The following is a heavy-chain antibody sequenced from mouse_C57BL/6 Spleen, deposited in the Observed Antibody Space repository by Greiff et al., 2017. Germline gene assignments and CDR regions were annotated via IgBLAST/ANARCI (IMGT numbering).Heavy chain of an antibody. D-gene: IGHD4-1*01. J-gene: IGHJ4*01. CDR2: INPNYGTT. V-gene: IGHV1-39*01. CDR1: GYSFTDYN. CDR3: ARGELGQKDYAMDY. Sequence: VQLKQSRPELVKPGASVKISCKASGYSFTDYNMNWVKQSNGKSLEWIGVINPNYGTTSYNQKFKGKATLTVDQSSSTAYMQLNSLTSEDSAVYYCARGELGQKDYAMDYWGQGTSVTVSS.